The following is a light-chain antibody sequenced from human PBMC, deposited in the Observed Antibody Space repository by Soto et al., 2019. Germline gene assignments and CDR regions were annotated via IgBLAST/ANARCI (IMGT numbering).Light chain of an antibody. CDR1: ENIRNY. CDR3: QQSYYSPPT. CDR2: AAS. Sequence: DIQMTQSPSSLSASVGDRVTITCRASENIRNYLNWYLHKPGKAPKLLIYAASTLQSGVPSRFSGSGSATHFTLTINNLQPEDCATYFCQQSYYSPPTFGQGTKVEI. V-gene: IGKV1-39*01. J-gene: IGKJ1*01.